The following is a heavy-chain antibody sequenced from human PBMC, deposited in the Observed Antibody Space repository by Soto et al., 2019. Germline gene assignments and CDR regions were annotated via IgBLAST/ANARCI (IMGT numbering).Heavy chain of an antibody. D-gene: IGHD2-2*01. Sequence: PGGSLRLSCTCFGFTFGDYAISWSRQAPGKGLEWVGVIRSKAYGETTDYGASVKGRFTILRDDSKSIAYLQLNSLQSEDTGVYYCTRYTYTSRYSYLGMDVWGHGTAVTVSS. CDR2: IRSKAYGETT. CDR3: TRYTYTSRYSYLGMDV. V-gene: IGHV3-49*03. CDR1: GFTFGDYA. J-gene: IGHJ6*02.